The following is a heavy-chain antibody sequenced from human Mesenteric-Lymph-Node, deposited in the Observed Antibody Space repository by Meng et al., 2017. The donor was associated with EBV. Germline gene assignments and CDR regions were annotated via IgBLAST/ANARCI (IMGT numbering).Heavy chain of an antibody. D-gene: IGHD5-18*01. Sequence: VYLREWGAGSVEPSVTPSLPCAAYGAAFSGHYGGWMRQPPGKGLEWIGEIDPTGNTKYIPSLKSRVTISLDTSRNQLSLKLTSVTAADTAVYYCSIWDTGALQNYWGPGTLVTVSS. CDR2: IDPTGNT. CDR1: GAAFSGHY. CDR3: SIWDTGALQNY. V-gene: IGHV4-34*01. J-gene: IGHJ4*02.